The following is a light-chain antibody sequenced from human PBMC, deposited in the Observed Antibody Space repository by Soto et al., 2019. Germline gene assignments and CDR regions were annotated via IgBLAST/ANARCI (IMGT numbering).Light chain of an antibody. J-gene: IGKJ4*01. Sequence: DIQMTQSPSTLAASVGDRVTITCRASQSISSWLAWYQQKPGKAPKLLIYDTSSLESGVPSRFSGSGSGTEFTLTISSLQPDDFATYYCQQYNSYPLTFGGGTKVDIK. CDR2: DTS. CDR3: QQYNSYPLT. CDR1: QSISSW. V-gene: IGKV1-5*01.